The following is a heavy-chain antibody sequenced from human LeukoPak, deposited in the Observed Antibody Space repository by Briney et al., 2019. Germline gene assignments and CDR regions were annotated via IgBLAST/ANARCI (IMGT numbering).Heavy chain of an antibody. CDR2: ISGGGGIT. J-gene: IGHJ5*02. CDR1: GFTFGSYA. Sequence: QPGGSLSLSCAASGFTFGSYAMTWVRQAPGKGLEWVSSISGGGGITNYADSVKGRFTISRDNDKNSLYLQMNSLRADDTAVYYCVRDRGGEYSGDTLFDPWGQGTLVTVSS. V-gene: IGHV3-23*01. CDR3: VRDRGGEYSGDTLFDP. D-gene: IGHD2/OR15-2a*01.